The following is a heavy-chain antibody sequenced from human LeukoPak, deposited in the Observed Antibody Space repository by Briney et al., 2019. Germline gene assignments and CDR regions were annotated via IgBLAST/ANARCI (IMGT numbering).Heavy chain of an antibody. CDR1: GFTFSSYG. D-gene: IGHD3-10*01. CDR2: ISYDGSNK. J-gene: IGHJ6*02. Sequence: GGSLRLSCAASGFTFSSYGMHWVRQAPGKGLEWVAVISYDGSNKYYADSVKGRFTISRDNSKNTLYLQMNSLRAEDTAVYYCAKELGSFYYYYGMDVWGQGTTVTVSS. V-gene: IGHV3-30*18. CDR3: AKELGSFYYYYGMDV.